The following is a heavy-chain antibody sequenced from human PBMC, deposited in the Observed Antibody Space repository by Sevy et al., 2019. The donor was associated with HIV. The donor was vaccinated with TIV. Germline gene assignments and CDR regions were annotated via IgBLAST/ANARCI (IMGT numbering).Heavy chain of an antibody. V-gene: IGHV1-24*01. CDR1: GYTLTELS. D-gene: IGHD3-3*01. J-gene: IGHJ4*02. CDR2: FDPEDGET. Sequence: VSVKVSCKVSGYTLTELSMHWVRQAPGKGLEWMGGFDPEDGETIYAQKFQGRVTMTEDTSTDTAYMELSSLRSEDTAVYYCATVVRFLEWLPYDYWGQGTLVTVSS. CDR3: ATVVRFLEWLPYDY.